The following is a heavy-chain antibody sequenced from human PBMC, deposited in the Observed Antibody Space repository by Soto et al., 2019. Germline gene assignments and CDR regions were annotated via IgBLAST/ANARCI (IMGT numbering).Heavy chain of an antibody. V-gene: IGHV1-69*04. J-gene: IGHJ4*02. Sequence: SVKVSCKASGGTFSSYTISWVRQAPGQGLEWMGRIIPILGIANYAQKFQGRVTITADKSTSTAYMELSSLRSEDTAVYYCARDPSREDSGYEPYAYRGQGTLVTVSS. D-gene: IGHD5-12*01. CDR1: GGTFSSYT. CDR2: IIPILGIA. CDR3: ARDPSREDSGYEPYAY.